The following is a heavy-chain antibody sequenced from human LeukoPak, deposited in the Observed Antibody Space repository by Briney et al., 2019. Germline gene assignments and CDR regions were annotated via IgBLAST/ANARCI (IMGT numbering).Heavy chain of an antibody. V-gene: IGHV4-4*07. D-gene: IGHD4-17*01. Sequence: SETLSLTCTVSGGSISNYYWSWIRQPAGKGLEWIGRIYTSGSTNYNPSLKSRVTMSVDTSKNQFSLKLSSVTAADTAVYYCARGTVTTRRGYYYYYMDVWGKGTTVTVSS. CDR3: ARGTVTTRRGYYYYYMDV. CDR2: IYTSGST. J-gene: IGHJ6*03. CDR1: GGSISNYY.